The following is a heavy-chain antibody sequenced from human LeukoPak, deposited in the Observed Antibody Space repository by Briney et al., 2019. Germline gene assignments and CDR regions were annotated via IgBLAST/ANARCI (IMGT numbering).Heavy chain of an antibody. CDR2: ISYDGSNK. CDR1: GFTFSSYG. CDR3: AKKAYGYSSGWYDY. D-gene: IGHD6-19*01. J-gene: IGHJ4*02. Sequence: GGSLRLSCAASGFTFSSYGMHWVRQAPGKGLEWVAVISYDGSNKYYADSVKGQFTISRDNSKNTLYLQMNSLRAEDTAVYYCAKKAYGYSSGWYDYWGQGTLVTVSS. V-gene: IGHV3-30*18.